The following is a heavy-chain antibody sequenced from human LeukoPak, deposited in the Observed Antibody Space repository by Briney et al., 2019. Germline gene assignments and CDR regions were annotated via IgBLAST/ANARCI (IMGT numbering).Heavy chain of an antibody. CDR3: AKAGIWFGELFGLFDY. V-gene: IGHV3-23*01. Sequence: PGGSLRLSCAASGFTFSSYGMSWVRQAPGKGLEWVSAISGSGGSTYYADSVKGRFTISRDNSKNTLYLQMNSLRAEDTAVYYCAKAGIWFGELFGLFDYWGQGTLVTVSS. CDR1: GFTFSSYG. CDR2: ISGSGGST. J-gene: IGHJ4*02. D-gene: IGHD3-10*01.